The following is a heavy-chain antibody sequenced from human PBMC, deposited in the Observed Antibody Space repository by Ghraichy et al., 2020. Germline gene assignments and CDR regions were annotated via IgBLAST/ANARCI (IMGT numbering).Heavy chain of an antibody. CDR2: IKEDGSAE. J-gene: IGHJ4*02. CDR1: GFTFSNFW. Sequence: GGSLRLSCAASGFTFSNFWMSWVRQAPGKGLEWVANIKEDGSAEYYVGSVKGRFAISRDNAKNSLYLQMNSLRAEDTAVYYCARDTGWFTHDYWGQGTLVPGSS. V-gene: IGHV3-7*03. CDR3: ARDTGWFTHDY. D-gene: IGHD2-15*01.